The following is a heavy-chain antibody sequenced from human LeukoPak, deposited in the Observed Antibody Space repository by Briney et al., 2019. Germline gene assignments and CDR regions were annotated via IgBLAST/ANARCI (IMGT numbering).Heavy chain of an antibody. CDR2: ISAYNGNT. CDR3: ARDLRGGYCSGGSCYAY. V-gene: IGHV1-18*01. J-gene: IGHJ4*02. D-gene: IGHD2-15*01. CDR1: GYTFTSYG. Sequence: ASVKVSCKASGYTFTSYGISWVRQAPGQGLEWMGWISAYNGNTNYAQKLQGRDTMTTDTSTSTAYMELRSLRSDDTAVYYCARDLRGGYCSGGSCYAYWGQGTLVTVSS.